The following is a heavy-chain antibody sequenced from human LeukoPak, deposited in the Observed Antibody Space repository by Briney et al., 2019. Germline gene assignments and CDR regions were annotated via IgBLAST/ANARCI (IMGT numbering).Heavy chain of an antibody. Sequence: GGSLRLSCAASGFTVSSNYMSSVRQAPGKGLEWVSAISGSGGSTYYADSVKGRFTISRDNSKNTLYLQMNSLRAEDTAVYYCAKSLGNGYYDYWGQGTLVTVSS. J-gene: IGHJ4*02. CDR1: GFTVSSNY. V-gene: IGHV3-23*01. D-gene: IGHD3-22*01. CDR2: ISGSGGST. CDR3: AKSLGNGYYDY.